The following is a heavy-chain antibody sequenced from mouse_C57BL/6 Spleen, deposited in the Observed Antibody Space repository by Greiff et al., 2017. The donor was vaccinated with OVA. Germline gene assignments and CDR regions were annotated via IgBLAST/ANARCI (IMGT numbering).Heavy chain of an antibody. CDR1: GYTFTDYN. CDR3: AREGAMVKGYFDV. D-gene: IGHD2-1*01. J-gene: IGHJ1*03. V-gene: IGHV1-18*01. Sequence: VQLKESGPELVKPGASVKIPCKASGYTFTDYNMDWVKQSHGKSLEWIGDINPNNGGTIYNQKFKGKATLTVDKSSSTAYMELRSLTSEDTAVYYCAREGAMVKGYFDVWGTGTTVTVSS. CDR2: INPNNGGT.